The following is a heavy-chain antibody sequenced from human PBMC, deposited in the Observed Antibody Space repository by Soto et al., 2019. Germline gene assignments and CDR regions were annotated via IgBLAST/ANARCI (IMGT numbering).Heavy chain of an antibody. V-gene: IGHV1-69*13. CDR3: VRGMLRIAARPPYFDY. D-gene: IGHD6-6*01. CDR2: IIPIFGTA. J-gene: IGHJ4*02. Sequence: SGKVSFKVSSGTFISYAISWVRQAPGQGLEWMGGIIPIFGTANYAQKFQGRVTITADESTSTAYMELSSLRSEDTAVYYCVRGMLRIAARPPYFDYWGQGTLLTVSS. CDR1: SGTFISYA.